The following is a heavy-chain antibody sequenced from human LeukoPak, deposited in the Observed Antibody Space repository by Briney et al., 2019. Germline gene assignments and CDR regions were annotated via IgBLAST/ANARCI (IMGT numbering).Heavy chain of an antibody. J-gene: IGHJ4*02. D-gene: IGHD5-12*01. CDR1: GFTFSSYG. Sequence: GGSLRLSCAASGFTFSSYGMHWVRQAPGKGLEWVAFIGYDGNNKYYPDSVKGRFTISRDISKNTLYLQMNSLRAEDTAIYYCAKDDAWLRFLYWGQGTLVTVSS. CDR2: IGYDGNNK. V-gene: IGHV3-30*02. CDR3: AKDDAWLRFLY.